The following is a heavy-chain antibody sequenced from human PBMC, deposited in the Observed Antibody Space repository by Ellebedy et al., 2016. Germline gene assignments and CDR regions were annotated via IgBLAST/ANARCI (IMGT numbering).Heavy chain of an antibody. V-gene: IGHV3-23*01. D-gene: IGHD3-22*01. CDR3: ATPQSYYDSSGYYGALDY. CDR2: INYSGGSP. CDR1: GSTFSSYA. J-gene: IGHJ4*02. Sequence: GESLKISCAASGSTFSSYAMSWVRQAPGKGLEWVSAINYSGGSPYYADSVKGRFTISRDNSKNTLYLQMNSLRAEDTAVYYCATPQSYYDSSGYYGALDYWGQGTLVTVSS.